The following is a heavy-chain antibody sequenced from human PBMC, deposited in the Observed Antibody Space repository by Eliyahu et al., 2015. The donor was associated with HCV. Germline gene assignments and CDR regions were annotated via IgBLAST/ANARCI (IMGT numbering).Heavy chain of an antibody. CDR3: AKGTALGDTTGAYYFDF. D-gene: IGHD1-26*01. Sequence: QVQLVESGGGVVQPGRSXRLSCAASAFXFXSYGMHWVRQAPGKGLGWVAVISYDGSNYYYGDSVKGRFTISRDNSKNTLYLQMNSLRTEDTAVYYCAKGTALGDTTGAYYFDFWGQGTLVTVSS. CDR1: AFXFXSYG. V-gene: IGHV3-30*18. CDR2: ISYDGSNY. J-gene: IGHJ4*02.